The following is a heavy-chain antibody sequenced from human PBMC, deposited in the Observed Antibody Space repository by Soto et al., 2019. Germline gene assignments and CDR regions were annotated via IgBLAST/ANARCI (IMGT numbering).Heavy chain of an antibody. J-gene: IGHJ3*02. D-gene: IGHD6-19*01. CDR1: GFTFSSYA. CDR3: ARETQWLVQGAFDI. CDR2: ISYDGSNK. V-gene: IGHV3-30-3*01. Sequence: GGSLRLSCAASGFTFSSYAMHWVRQAPGKGLEWVAVISYDGSNKYYADSVKGRFTISRDNSENTLYLQMNSLGAEDTAVYYCARETQWLVQGAFDIWGQGTMVTVSS.